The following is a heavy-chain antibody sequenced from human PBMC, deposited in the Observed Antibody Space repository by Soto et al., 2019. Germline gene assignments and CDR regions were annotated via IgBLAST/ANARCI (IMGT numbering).Heavy chain of an antibody. CDR2: IVVGSGNT. CDR3: AADPPYYYDSSGYYNYYYYGMDV. CDR1: GFTFTSSA. D-gene: IGHD3-22*01. V-gene: IGHV1-58*01. Sequence: QMQLVQSGPEVKKPGTSVKVSCKASGFTFTSSAVQWVRQARGQRLEWIGWIVVGSGNTNYAQKFQERVTITRDMSTSTAYMELSSLRSEDTAVYYCAADPPYYYDSSGYYNYYYYGMDVWGQGTTVTVSS. J-gene: IGHJ6*02.